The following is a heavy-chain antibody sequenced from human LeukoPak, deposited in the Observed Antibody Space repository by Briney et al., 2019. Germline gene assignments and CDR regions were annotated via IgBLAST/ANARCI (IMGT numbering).Heavy chain of an antibody. V-gene: IGHV3-48*03. CDR3: ARGGGWLRNYYYGMDV. CDR2: ISSSGSTI. CDR1: GFTFSSYA. D-gene: IGHD6-19*01. J-gene: IGHJ6*02. Sequence: GGSLRLSRAASGFTFSSYAMSWVRQAPGKGLEWVSDISSSGSTIYYADSVKGRFTISRDNAKNSLYLQMNSLRAEDTAVYFCARGGGWLRNYYYGMDVWGQGTTVTVSS.